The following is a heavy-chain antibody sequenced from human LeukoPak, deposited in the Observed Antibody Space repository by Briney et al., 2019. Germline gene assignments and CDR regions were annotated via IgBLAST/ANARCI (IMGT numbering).Heavy chain of an antibody. J-gene: IGHJ4*02. CDR2: ISDSGGST. CDR1: GFTFSSYA. Sequence: GGSLRLSCAASGFTFSSYAMSWVRQAAGKGLEWVSAISDSGGSTYYADSVKGRFAISRDNSKNTLYLQMNSLRAEDTAVYYCAKRGTVTTFGHCDYWGQGTLVTVSS. D-gene: IGHD4-17*01. V-gene: IGHV3-23*01. CDR3: AKRGTVTTFGHCDY.